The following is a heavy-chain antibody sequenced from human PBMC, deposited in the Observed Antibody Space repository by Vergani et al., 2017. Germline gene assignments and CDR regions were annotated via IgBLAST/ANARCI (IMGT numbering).Heavy chain of an antibody. V-gene: IGHV1-2*02. Sequence: VQLVQSGAEVKKPGASVKVSCKASGYTFTGYYMHWVRQAPGQGLEWMGWINPNSGGTNYAQKFQGRVTMTRDTSISTAYMELSRLRSDDTAVYYCARVSCSSTSCYLGPFDYWGQGTLVTVSS. CDR3: ARVSCSSTSCYLGPFDY. D-gene: IGHD2-2*01. CDR1: GYTFTGYY. CDR2: INPNSGGT. J-gene: IGHJ4*02.